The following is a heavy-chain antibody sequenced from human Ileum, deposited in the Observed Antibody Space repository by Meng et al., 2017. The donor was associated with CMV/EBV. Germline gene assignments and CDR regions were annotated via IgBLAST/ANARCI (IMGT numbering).Heavy chain of an antibody. CDR2: IWYDGSNK. CDR3: ATISLDSGYDSD. V-gene: IGHV3-33*01. Sequence: GGSLRLSCAASGFTFSSYGMHWVRQAPGKGLEWVAVIWYDGSNKYYADSVKGRFTISRDNSKNTLYLQMNSLRAEDTAVYYCATISLDSGYDSDWGQGTLVTGSS. D-gene: IGHD5-12*01. J-gene: IGHJ4*02. CDR1: GFTFSSYG.